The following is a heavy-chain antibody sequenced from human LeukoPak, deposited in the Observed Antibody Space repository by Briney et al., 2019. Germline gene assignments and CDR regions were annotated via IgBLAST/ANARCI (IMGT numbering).Heavy chain of an antibody. D-gene: IGHD5-12*01. J-gene: IGHJ4*02. Sequence: PGGSLRLSCAGSGFTFSRYTFNWVRQAPGRGLEWVSAISGDSKYIYYTDSVKGRFTISRDNAKNSLYLQMNSLRAEDTAVYYCAREPTSGYASDWGQGTLVTVSS. V-gene: IGHV3-21*01. CDR1: GFTFSRYT. CDR2: ISGDSKYI. CDR3: AREPTSGYASD.